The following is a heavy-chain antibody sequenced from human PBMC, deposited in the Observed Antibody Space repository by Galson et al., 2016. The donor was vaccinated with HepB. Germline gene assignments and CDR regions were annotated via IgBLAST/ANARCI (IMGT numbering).Heavy chain of an antibody. J-gene: IGHJ5*02. V-gene: IGHV4-59*01. CDR1: GGSISSNY. CDR3: ARGTSGYYSPWFDP. CDR2: IYNSGST. D-gene: IGHD3-3*01. Sequence: SETLSLTCSVSGGSISSNYWSWIRQPPGKGLEWIGYIYNSGSTNYNPSLKSRVTISVDTSKNHFSLKLSSVTAEDTAVYYCARGTSGYYSPWFDPWGQGTLVTVSS.